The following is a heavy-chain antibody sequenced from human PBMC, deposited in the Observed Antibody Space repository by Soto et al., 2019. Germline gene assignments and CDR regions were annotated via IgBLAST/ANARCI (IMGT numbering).Heavy chain of an antibody. CDR1: GFTFSSYA. Sequence: PGGSLRLSCAASGFTFSSYAMHWVRQAPGKGLEWVAVISCDGSNKYYADSVKGRFTISRDNSKNTLYLQMNSLRAEDTAVYYCARGRQGSSSWYAGWFDPWGQGTLVTVSS. V-gene: IGHV3-30-3*01. CDR3: ARGRQGSSSWYAGWFDP. CDR2: ISCDGSNK. J-gene: IGHJ5*02. D-gene: IGHD6-13*01.